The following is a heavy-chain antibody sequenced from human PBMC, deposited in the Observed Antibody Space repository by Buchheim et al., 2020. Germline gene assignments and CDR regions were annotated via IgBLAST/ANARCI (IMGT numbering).Heavy chain of an antibody. CDR1: GGAISSTTW. D-gene: IGHD4-17*01. V-gene: IGHV4-4*02. CDR2: IFQSGST. Sequence: QVQLQESGPGLVKPSGTLSLTCAVSGGAISSTTWWAWVRQPPGKGLEWIGEIFQSGSTNYNPSLKSRVTISVDKSKHQFSLKLNSVTAADTAMYYCARGGSDYGNFYYAMDVWGQGTT. CDR3: ARGGSDYGNFYYAMDV. J-gene: IGHJ6*02.